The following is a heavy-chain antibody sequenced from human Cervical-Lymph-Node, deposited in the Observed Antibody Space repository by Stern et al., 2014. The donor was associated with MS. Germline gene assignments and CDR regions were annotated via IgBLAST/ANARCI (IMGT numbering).Heavy chain of an antibody. CDR3: IRGSKYYFDY. V-gene: IGHV3-74*01. D-gene: IGHD5-24*01. Sequence: EVQLVESGGGLVQPGGSLRLSCAASGFTFSSYWMHWVRQTPGKGLVWVSRINTDGTSTTYADSVKGRFTISRDNAKNTLYLQMNSLRAEDTAVYYCIRGSKYYFDYWGQGTLVTVSS. CDR2: INTDGTST. J-gene: IGHJ4*02. CDR1: GFTFSSYW.